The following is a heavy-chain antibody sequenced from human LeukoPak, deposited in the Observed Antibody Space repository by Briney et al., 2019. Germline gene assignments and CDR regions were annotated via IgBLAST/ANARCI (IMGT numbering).Heavy chain of an antibody. CDR2: IVGSNGKT. CDR3: AKDYWPDGYIDLDY. CDR1: GFTFSTYT. D-gene: IGHD5-18*01. J-gene: IGHJ4*02. V-gene: IGHV3-23*01. Sequence: GGSLRLSCAASGFTFSTYTMHWFRQAPGKGLDWVSGIVGSNGKTYYADSVKGRFIISRDNSKNTLYLQMNSLRAEDTAIYFCAKDYWPDGYIDLDYWGQGTQVTVSS.